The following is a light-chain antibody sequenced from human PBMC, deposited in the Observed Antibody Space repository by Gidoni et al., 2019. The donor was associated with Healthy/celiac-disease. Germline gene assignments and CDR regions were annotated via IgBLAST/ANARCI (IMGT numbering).Light chain of an antibody. V-gene: IGKV1-5*03. J-gene: IGKJ2*01. CDR2: KAS. Sequence: DIQMTQSPSTLSASVGDRVTITCRASQSISSWLAWYQQKPGKAPKLLIYKASSLESGVPSRFSGSGSATEFTLTISSLQPDDFATYYCQQYNSYPMYTFGQXTKLEIK. CDR1: QSISSW. CDR3: QQYNSYPMYT.